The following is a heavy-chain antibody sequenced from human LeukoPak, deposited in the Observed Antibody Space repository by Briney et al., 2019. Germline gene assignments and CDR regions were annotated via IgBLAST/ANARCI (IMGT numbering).Heavy chain of an antibody. J-gene: IGHJ4*02. CDR2: ISSGGTYI. CDR3: AKDVGRAYSSV. Sequence: GGSLRLSCAASGFSFSSSSMNWVRQAPGKGLEWVSSISSGGTYIYSADSVKGRFTISRDNSKNTLYLQMNSLRAEDTAVYYCAKDVGRAYSSVWGQGTLVTVSS. V-gene: IGHV3-21*04. D-gene: IGHD6-25*01. CDR1: GFSFSSSS.